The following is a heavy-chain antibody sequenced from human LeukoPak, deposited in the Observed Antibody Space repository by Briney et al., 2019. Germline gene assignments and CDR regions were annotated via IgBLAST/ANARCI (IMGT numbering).Heavy chain of an antibody. CDR1: GYTLTELS. D-gene: IGHD6-13*01. CDR3: ATDRLYSSSWYVGFGWFDP. J-gene: IGHJ5*02. Sequence: ASVKVSCKVSGYTLTELSMHWVRQAPGKGLEWMGGLDPEDGETIYAQKFQGRVTMTEDTSTDTAYMELSSLRSEDTAVYYCATDRLYSSSWYVGFGWFDPWGQGTLVTVSS. CDR2: LDPEDGET. V-gene: IGHV1-24*01.